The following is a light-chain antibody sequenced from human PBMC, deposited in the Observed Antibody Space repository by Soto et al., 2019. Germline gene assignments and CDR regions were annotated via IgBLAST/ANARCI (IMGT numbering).Light chain of an antibody. Sequence: DIPMTQSPSSLSASVGDRVTITCRASQSISSYLNWYQQKPGKAPKLLIYTASTLLSGVPSRFSGSGSGTDFTLTISSLQPEDFATYYCQQSSSTPWTFGQGTKVEIK. CDR1: QSISSY. V-gene: IGKV1-39*01. CDR2: TAS. J-gene: IGKJ1*01. CDR3: QQSSSTPWT.